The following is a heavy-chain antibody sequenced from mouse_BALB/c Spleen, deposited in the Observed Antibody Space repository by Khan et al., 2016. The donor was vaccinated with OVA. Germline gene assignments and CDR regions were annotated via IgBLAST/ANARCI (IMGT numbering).Heavy chain of an antibody. CDR3: ARSTYRYAFVY. CDR1: GDSITTGY. CDR2: IIYTGYT. V-gene: IGHV3-8*02. Sequence: EVQLQESGPSIVKPSQTLSLTCSVTGDSITTGYWNWIRKFPGNKLEYMGYIIYTGYTYYNPSLKSRISITRHTSNNQYYLQLNSVTDEDTATYYCARSTYRYAFVYWGQGTLVTVSA. J-gene: IGHJ3*01. D-gene: IGHD2-14*01.